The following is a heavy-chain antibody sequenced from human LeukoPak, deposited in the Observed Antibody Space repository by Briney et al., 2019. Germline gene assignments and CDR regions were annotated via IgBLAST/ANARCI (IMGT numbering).Heavy chain of an antibody. CDR2: LFTGNSA. V-gene: IGHV3-66*01. J-gene: IGHJ4*02. CDR1: GITVSSNF. CDR3: ALDYSGSGSYYRDY. D-gene: IGHD3-10*01. Sequence: GGSLRLSCAASGITVSSNFMYWVRQAPGKGLQCVSVLFTGNSAYYADSVKGRFTISGDNSNNTLYLQMDSLRVEDTAVYYCALDYSGSGSYYRDYWGQGILVTVSS.